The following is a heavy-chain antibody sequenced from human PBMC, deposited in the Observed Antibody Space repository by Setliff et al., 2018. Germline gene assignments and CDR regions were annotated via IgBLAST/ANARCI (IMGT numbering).Heavy chain of an antibody. J-gene: IGHJ4*02. CDR3: ARTGTYRYFDY. CDR1: GASLSSGTYY. CDR2: IYYRGDT. Sequence: PSETLSLTCTVSGASLSSGTYYWGWIRQPPGKGLEWIGRIYYRGDTYYNASLKGRLTIYVDTGQNQFSLRLTSVTAADTAVYYCARTGTYRYFDYWGQGALVTVSS. V-gene: IGHV4-39*01. D-gene: IGHD1-1*01.